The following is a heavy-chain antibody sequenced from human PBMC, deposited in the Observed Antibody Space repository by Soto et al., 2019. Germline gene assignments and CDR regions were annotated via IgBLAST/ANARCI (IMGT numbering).Heavy chain of an antibody. J-gene: IGHJ6*02. CDR2: INSDGSST. Sequence: GGSLRLSCAASGFTFSSYWMHWVRQAPGKGLVWVSRINSDGSSTSYADSVKGRFTISRDNAKNTLYLQMNSLRAEDTAVYYCARDGVGEQLVQGDGMDVWGQGTTVTVSS. D-gene: IGHD6-6*01. CDR3: ARDGVGEQLVQGDGMDV. V-gene: IGHV3-74*01. CDR1: GFTFSSYW.